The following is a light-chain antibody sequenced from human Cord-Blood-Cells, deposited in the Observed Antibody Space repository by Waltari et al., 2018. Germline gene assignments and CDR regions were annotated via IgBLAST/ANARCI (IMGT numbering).Light chain of an antibody. Sequence: QSALTQPASVSGSPGQSITISCTGTSIDVGGYNHVPWYQQPPGKAPKLMIYDVSKRPSGVSNRFSGSKSGNTASLTISGLQAEDEADYYCSSYTSSSTWVFGGGTKLTVL. CDR3: SSYTSSSTWV. CDR2: DVS. J-gene: IGLJ3*02. V-gene: IGLV2-14*01. CDR1: SIDVGGYNH.